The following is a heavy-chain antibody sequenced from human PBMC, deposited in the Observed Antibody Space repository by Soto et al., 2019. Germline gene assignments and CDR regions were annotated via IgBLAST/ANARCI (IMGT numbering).Heavy chain of an antibody. CDR3: ARTRSFTLGFYYDGMDV. CDR2: IYPGDSDT. J-gene: IGHJ6*02. D-gene: IGHD6-6*01. Sequence: PEEPLKIYGQGSGYSFANYRIGWVREMPGKDLEWMGIIYPGDSDTRYSPSFQGQVTISADKSLRTAYLQWTSLKASDTALYYCARTRSFTLGFYYDGMDVWGQGTTVTVSS. CDR1: GYSFANYR. V-gene: IGHV5-51*01.